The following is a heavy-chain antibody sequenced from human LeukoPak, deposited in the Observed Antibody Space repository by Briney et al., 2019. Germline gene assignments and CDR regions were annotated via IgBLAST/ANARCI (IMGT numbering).Heavy chain of an antibody. V-gene: IGHV1-18*01. CDR1: GYTFTSYG. CDR3: ARDRAVAKMGGFDF. D-gene: IGHD5-24*01. J-gene: IGHJ4*02. Sequence: ASVKVSCKASGYTFTSYGISWVRQAPGQGLEWMGWISAYNGNTNYAQKLQGRVTMTTDTSTSTAYMELSRLRSDDTAVYYCARDRAVAKMGGFDFWGRGTLATVS. CDR2: ISAYNGNT.